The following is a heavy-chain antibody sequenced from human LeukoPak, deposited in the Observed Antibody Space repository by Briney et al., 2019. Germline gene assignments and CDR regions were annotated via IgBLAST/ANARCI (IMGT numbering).Heavy chain of an antibody. CDR3: ARSQTKKLVYFDY. CDR2: ISSNGGST. D-gene: IGHD1/OR15-1a*01. V-gene: IGHV3-64*01. CDR1: GFTFSSYA. J-gene: IGHJ4*02. Sequence: PGGSLRLSCAASGFTFSSYAMHWVRQAPGKGLEYVSAISSNGGSTYYANSVKGRFTISRDNSKNTLYLQMGSLRAEDMAVYYCARSQTKKLVYFDYWGQGTLVTVSP.